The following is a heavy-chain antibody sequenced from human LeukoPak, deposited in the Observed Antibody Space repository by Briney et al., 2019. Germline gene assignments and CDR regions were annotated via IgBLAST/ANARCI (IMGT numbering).Heavy chain of an antibody. V-gene: IGHV4-34*01. CDR3: ARGDLVSRGGYFRFRYYYYGMDV. Sequence: SETLSLTCAVYGGSFSGYYWSWIRQPPGKGLEWIGEINHSGSTNYNPSLKSRVTISVDTSKNQFSLKLSSVTAADTAVYYCARGDLVSRGGYFRFRYYYYGMDVWGQGTTVTVSS. CDR2: INHSGST. J-gene: IGHJ6*02. CDR1: GGSFSGYY. D-gene: IGHD2/OR15-2a*01.